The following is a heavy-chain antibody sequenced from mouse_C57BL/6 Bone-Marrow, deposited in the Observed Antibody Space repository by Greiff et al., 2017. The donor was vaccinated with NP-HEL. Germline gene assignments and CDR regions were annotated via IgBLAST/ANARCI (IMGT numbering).Heavy chain of an antibody. D-gene: IGHD2-4*01. Sequence: VQLQQSGPVLVKPGASVKMSCKASGYTFTDYYMNCVKQSHGKSLEWIGVINPYNGGTSYNQKFKGKATLTVDKSSSTAYMELNSLTSEDSAVYYCASYDYDVGFDYWGQGTTLTVSS. CDR1: GYTFTDYY. J-gene: IGHJ2*01. CDR3: ASYDYDVGFDY. V-gene: IGHV1-19*01. CDR2: INPYNGGT.